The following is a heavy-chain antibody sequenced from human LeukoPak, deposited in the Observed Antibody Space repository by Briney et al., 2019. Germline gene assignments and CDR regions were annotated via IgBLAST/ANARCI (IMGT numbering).Heavy chain of an antibody. CDR2: ISSNGDNT. CDR3: ERGTGY. CDR1: GFTFSTYV. Sequence: GGSLRLSCPVSGFTFSTYVMHWVRQAPGKGLEYVSAISSNGDNTYYADSVKGRFTISRDNSKNTLYLQMSSLRPDDTAVYYCERGTGYWGQDPLVSVSS. J-gene: IGHJ1*01. V-gene: IGHV3-64D*06.